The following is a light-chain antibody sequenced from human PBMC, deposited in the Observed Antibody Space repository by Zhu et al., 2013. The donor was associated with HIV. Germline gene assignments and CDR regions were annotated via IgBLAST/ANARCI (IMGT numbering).Light chain of an antibody. V-gene: IGKV3-15*01. CDR1: QSVRTN. CDR2: DSS. Sequence: EVVMTQSPATLSVSPGERATLSCRTSQSVRTNLAWYQQKPGQAPRLLIYDSSTRATGIPAKFSGSGSGTEFTLTISSLQSEDFAVYYCQQYSDWPTFGQGTKVEIK. CDR3: QQYSDWPT. J-gene: IGKJ1*01.